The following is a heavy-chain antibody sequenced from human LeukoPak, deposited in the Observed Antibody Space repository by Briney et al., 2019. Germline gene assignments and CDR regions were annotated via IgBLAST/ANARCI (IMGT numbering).Heavy chain of an antibody. CDR1: GFHFTNYA. CDR2: LSGSGSST. J-gene: IGHJ6*03. V-gene: IGHV3-23*01. CDR3: AKAPLRFLDHYYYIDV. Sequence: GGSLRLSCATSGFHFTNYAMSLVRQAPGKGLEWVSALSGSGSSTYYADSVKGRFTISRDTSNNTLYLQMSSLRVEDTALYYCAKAPLRFLDHYYYIDVWGKGTTVTV. D-gene: IGHD4-17*01.